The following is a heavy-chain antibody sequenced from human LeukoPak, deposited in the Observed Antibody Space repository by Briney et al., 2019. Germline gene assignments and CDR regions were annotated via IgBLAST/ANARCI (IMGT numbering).Heavy chain of an antibody. V-gene: IGHV3-48*03. CDR2: ISSSSSTI. CDR3: ARLAVAYNWFDP. J-gene: IGHJ5*02. Sequence: PGGSLRLSCAASGFTFSSYEMNWVRQAPGQGLEWISYISSSSSTIYYADSVKGRITISRDNAKNSLYLQMNSLRVEDTAIYYCARLAVAYNWFDPWGQGTLVTVSS. CDR1: GFTFSSYE. D-gene: IGHD6-19*01.